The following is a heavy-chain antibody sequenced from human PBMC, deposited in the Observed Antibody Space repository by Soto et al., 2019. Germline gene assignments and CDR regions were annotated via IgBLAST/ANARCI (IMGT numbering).Heavy chain of an antibody. CDR3: AKCMQAYWNYDTHHI. V-gene: IGHV3-23*01. D-gene: IGHD1-7*01. CDR2: ITATGGNT. J-gene: IGHJ3*02. CDR1: GFTFSTYS. Sequence: EVKLLESGGGLVQPGGSLRLYCAASGFTFSTYSMTWVRQAPGKGLEWVAHITATGGNTYYADSVRGRFTISRDTSGNTLYLQMNSLRAEDTALYYCAKCMQAYWNYDTHHIWGQGTMVTVSS.